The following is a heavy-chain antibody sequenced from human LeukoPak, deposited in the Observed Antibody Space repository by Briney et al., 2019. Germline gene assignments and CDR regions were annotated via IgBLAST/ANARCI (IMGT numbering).Heavy chain of an antibody. Sequence: GGSLRLSCAASGFTFDDYAMHWVRQAPGKGLEWVSGISWNSGSIGYADSVKGRFTISRDNAKNSLYLQMNSLRAEDTALYYCAKDIVSGNWGTGDAFDIWGQGTMVTVSS. CDR1: GFTFDDYA. V-gene: IGHV3-9*01. D-gene: IGHD7-27*01. CDR2: ISWNSGSI. CDR3: AKDIVSGNWGTGDAFDI. J-gene: IGHJ3*02.